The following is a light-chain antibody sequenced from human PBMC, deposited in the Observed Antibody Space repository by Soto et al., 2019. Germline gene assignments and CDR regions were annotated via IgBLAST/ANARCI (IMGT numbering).Light chain of an antibody. Sequence: DIRMTQSPSTLSASVGDRVTITCRASQSISDWLAWYQQKPGKAPKLLIYDISNLEIGVPSRFSGSGSGTEFTLTISGLQPDDFATYYCQQYNSYSFGQGTKVDIK. V-gene: IGKV1-5*01. CDR2: DIS. CDR3: QQYNSYS. J-gene: IGKJ1*01. CDR1: QSISDW.